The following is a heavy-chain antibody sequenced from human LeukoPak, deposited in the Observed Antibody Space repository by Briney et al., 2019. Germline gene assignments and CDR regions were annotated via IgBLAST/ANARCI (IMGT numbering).Heavy chain of an antibody. V-gene: IGHV3-64*01. D-gene: IGHD1-26*01. Sequence: GGSLRLSCAASGFTFSSYAMHWVRQAPGKGLEYVSAISSNGGSTYYANSVKGRFTISRDNSKNTLYLQMGSLRAEDMAVYYCAREDFDSGSYEAGHWGQGTLVTVSS. CDR3: AREDFDSGSYEAGH. CDR2: ISSNGGST. CDR1: GFTFSSYA. J-gene: IGHJ4*02.